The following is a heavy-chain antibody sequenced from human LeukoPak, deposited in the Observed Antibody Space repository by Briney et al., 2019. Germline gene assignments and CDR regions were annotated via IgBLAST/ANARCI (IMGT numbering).Heavy chain of an antibody. CDR2: INHSGST. Sequence: PGGSLRLSCAASGFTFSSYSMNWVRQPPGKGLEWIGEINHSGSTNYNPSLKSRVTISVDTSKNQFSLKLSSVTAADTAVYYCARGPSRIAARFGRSRGYFDYWGQGTLVTVSS. CDR1: GFTFSSYS. V-gene: IGHV4-34*01. CDR3: ARGPSRIAARFGRSRGYFDY. J-gene: IGHJ4*02. D-gene: IGHD6-6*01.